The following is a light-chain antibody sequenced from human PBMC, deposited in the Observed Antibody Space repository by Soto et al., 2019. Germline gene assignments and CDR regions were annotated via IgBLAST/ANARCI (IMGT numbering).Light chain of an antibody. J-gene: IGKJ2*03. V-gene: IGKV3-11*01. CDR1: QSVNNY. CDR3: QQRTNWPPFS. CDR2: EAS. Sequence: EIVLTQSPATLSLSPGERATLSCRASQSVNNYLAWFQQRPGQPPKLLIYEASNRAVGVPARFSGSGSGTDFTLTISSPEPEDFALYYCQQRTNWPPFSFGQGTKLEIK.